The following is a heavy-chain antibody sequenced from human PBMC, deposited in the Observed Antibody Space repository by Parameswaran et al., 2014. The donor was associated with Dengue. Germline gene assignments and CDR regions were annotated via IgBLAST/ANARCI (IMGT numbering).Heavy chain of an antibody. J-gene: IGHJ3*02. Sequence: WVRQAPGQGLEWMGGISVYNGDTNFAQKLQDRVTLTTDTSTTTAYMELRSLRSDDTAVYYCAREARLTIFGVVTPDAFDIWGQGTMVTVSS. V-gene: IGHV1-18*01. CDR2: ISVYNGDT. D-gene: IGHD3-3*01. CDR3: AREARLTIFGVVTPDAFDI.